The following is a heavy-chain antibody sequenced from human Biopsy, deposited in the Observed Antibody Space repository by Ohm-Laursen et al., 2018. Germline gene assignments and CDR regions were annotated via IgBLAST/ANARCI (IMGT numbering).Heavy chain of an antibody. CDR2: ISASGNHI. J-gene: IGHJ4*02. CDR1: GFTFSGFS. V-gene: IGHV3-21*01. D-gene: IGHD2-8*01. CDR3: ARDGEAKYCKHGVCPSDF. Sequence: LRLSCAAPGFTFSGFSMNWVRQAPGKGLEWVSSISASGNHIYYTDSVKGRFTVSRDNGKNSVYLQMNSLRVEDTAVYYCARDGEAKYCKHGVCPSDFWGQGTLVTVSS.